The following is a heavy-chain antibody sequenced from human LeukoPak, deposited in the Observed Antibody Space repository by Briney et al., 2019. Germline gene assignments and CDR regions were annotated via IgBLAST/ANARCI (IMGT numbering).Heavy chain of an antibody. CDR1: GFTFSTYA. V-gene: IGHV3-23*01. CDR3: ASVSGSYYSFDY. Sequence: GGSLRLSCAASGFTFSTYAMSWVRQAPGKGLEWVSAISGSGDSTYYADSVKGRFTISRDNSKDTLYLQMNSLRAEDTAVYYCASVSGSYYSFDYWGQGTLVTVSS. D-gene: IGHD1-26*01. CDR2: ISGSGDST. J-gene: IGHJ4*02.